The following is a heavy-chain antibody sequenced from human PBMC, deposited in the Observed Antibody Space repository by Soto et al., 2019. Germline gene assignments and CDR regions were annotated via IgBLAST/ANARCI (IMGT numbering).Heavy chain of an antibody. V-gene: IGHV1-2*02. CDR2: FNPNSGDT. CDR3: AKEASAVISLDY. CDR1: GYIFTAYS. J-gene: IGHJ4*02. D-gene: IGHD6-19*01. Sequence: VKVSCKASGYIFTAYSMHWVRQAPGQGLEWVGWFNPNSGDTIYAQKFQGRVTLTGDTSISTAYMELYSLTSDDTAVYYCAKEASAVISLDYWGQGTLVTVSS.